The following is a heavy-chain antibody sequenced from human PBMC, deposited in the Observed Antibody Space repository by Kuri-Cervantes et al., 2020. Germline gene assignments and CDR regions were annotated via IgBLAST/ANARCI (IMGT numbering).Heavy chain of an antibody. J-gene: IGHJ6*03. D-gene: IGHD4-17*01. CDR1: GYTFITYD. CDR3: ARGLYGDYYYYYYMDV. CDR2: MNPNSGHT. Sequence: ASVKVSCKASGYTFITYDINWVRQATGRGLEWMGWMNPNSGHTIYAQKFQGRVTITTDESTSTAYMELSSLRSEDTAVYYCARGLYGDYYYYYYMDVWGKGTTVTVSS. V-gene: IGHV1-8*03.